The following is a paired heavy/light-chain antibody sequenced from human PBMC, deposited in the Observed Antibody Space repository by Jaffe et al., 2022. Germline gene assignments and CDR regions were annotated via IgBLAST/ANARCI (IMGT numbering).Light chain of an antibody. CDR2: WAS. Sequence: DIVMTQSPDSLAVSLGERATINCKSSQSVLYSSNNKNYLAWYQQKPGQPPKLLIYWASTRESGVPDRFSGSGSGTDFTLTISSLQAEDVAVYYCQQYYNTPPTFGQGTQVEIK. CDR3: QQYYNTPPT. CDR1: QSVLYSSNNKNY. V-gene: IGKV4-1*01. J-gene: IGKJ1*01.
Heavy chain of an antibody. J-gene: IGHJ4*02. V-gene: IGHV4-59*01. CDR3: ARNYYSDSSAHYFGY. Sequence: QVQLQESGPGLVKPSETLSLTCTVSGGSTSNYYWSWIRQPPGKGLEWIGYMYYSGSTNYNPSLKSRVTISVDTSKNQFSLKLSSVTAADTAVYYCARNYYSDSSAHYFGYWGQGTLVTVSS. CDR1: GGSTSNYY. CDR2: MYYSGST. D-gene: IGHD3-22*01.